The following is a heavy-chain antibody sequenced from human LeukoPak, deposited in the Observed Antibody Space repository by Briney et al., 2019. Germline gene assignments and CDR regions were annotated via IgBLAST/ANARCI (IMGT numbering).Heavy chain of an antibody. CDR2: ISGSGGST. CDR1: GFTFSSYA. D-gene: IGHD1-26*01. CDR3: AKPSPSGSYYVAKARPYFDY. Sequence: GGSLRLSCAASGFTFSSYAMSWVRQAPGKGLEWVSAISGSGGSTYYADSVKGRFTISRDNSKNTLYLQMNRLRAEDTAVYYCAKPSPSGSYYVAKARPYFDYSGQGTLVTVSS. J-gene: IGHJ4*02. V-gene: IGHV3-23*01.